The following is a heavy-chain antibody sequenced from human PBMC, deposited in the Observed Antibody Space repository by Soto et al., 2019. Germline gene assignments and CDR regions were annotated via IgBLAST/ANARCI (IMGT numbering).Heavy chain of an antibody. Sequence: TLSLTCCVSGGSLSGATYSWNWIRQPPRKGLEWIGYIFPSGTTYYNPSLKSRVTISIDVSKNQFSLSLRSLTAADTAVYYCARSREFDYWSQGTLVTVSS. V-gene: IGHV4-30-2*01. CDR3: ARSREFDY. J-gene: IGHJ4*02. CDR1: GGSLSGATYS. CDR2: IFPSGTT.